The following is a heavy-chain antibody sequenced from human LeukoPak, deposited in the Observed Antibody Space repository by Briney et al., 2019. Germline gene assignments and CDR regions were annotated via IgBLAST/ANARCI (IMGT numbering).Heavy chain of an antibody. Sequence: PSETLSLTCTVSGGSIRGYYWSWIRQPPGKGPEWIGYIYHSGSTNYNPALKSRVTISVDTSKNQFSLKLGSVTAADTAVYYCARYTAMVPFDYWGQGTLVTVSS. V-gene: IGHV4-59*01. CDR1: GGSIRGYY. CDR3: ARYTAMVPFDY. CDR2: IYHSGST. D-gene: IGHD5-18*01. J-gene: IGHJ4*02.